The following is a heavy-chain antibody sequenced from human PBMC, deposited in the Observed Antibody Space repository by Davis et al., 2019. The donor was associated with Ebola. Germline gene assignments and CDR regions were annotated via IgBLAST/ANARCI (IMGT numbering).Heavy chain of an antibody. CDR3: ARGEVRYCSSTSCYNYGMDV. Sequence: LRLSCTVSGGSISSYYWSWIRQPPGKGLEWIGYIYYSGSTYYNPSLKSRVTISVDTSKNQFSLKLSSVTAADTAVYYCARGEVRYCSSTSCYNYGMDVWGQGTTVTVSS. D-gene: IGHD2-2*02. V-gene: IGHV4-30-4*01. J-gene: IGHJ6*02. CDR1: GGSISSYY. CDR2: IYYSGST.